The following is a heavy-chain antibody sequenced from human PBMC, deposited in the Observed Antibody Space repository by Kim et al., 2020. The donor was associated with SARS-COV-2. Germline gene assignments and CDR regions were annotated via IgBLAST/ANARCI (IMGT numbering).Heavy chain of an antibody. V-gene: IGHV4-61*01. CDR3: AREPIRAAAGTDWFDP. J-gene: IGHJ5*02. CDR2: IYYSGST. Sequence: SETLSLTCTVSGGSVSSGSYYWSWIRQPPGKGLEWIGYIYYSGSTNYNPSLKSRVTISVDTSKNQFSLKLSSVTAADTAVYYCAREPIRAAAGTDWFDPWGQGTLVTVPS. CDR1: GGSVSSGSYY. D-gene: IGHD6-13*01.